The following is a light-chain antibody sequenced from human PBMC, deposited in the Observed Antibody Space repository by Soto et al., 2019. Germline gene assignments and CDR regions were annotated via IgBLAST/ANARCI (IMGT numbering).Light chain of an antibody. V-gene: IGKV3-11*01. CDR1: QGVSSY. CDR3: QQRQYWPPLT. J-gene: IGKJ4*01. Sequence: EIVLTQSPATLSLSPGERATLSCRASQGVSSYLAWYQQKPGQAPRLLIYDASNRATGIPARFSGSGSGTDFTLTISSLEPEDFAIYYCQQRQYWPPLTFGGGTKVDIK. CDR2: DAS.